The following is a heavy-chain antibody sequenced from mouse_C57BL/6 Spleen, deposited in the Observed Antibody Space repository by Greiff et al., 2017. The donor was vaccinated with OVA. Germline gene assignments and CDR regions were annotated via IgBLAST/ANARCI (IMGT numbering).Heavy chain of an antibody. V-gene: IGHV1-76*01. CDR3: ARGGDYDVGFAY. D-gene: IGHD2-4*01. CDR1: GYTFTDYY. CDR2: IYPGSGNT. J-gene: IGHJ3*01. Sequence: QVHVKQSGAELVRPGASVKLSCKASGYTFTDYYINWVKQRPGQGLEWIARIYPGSGNTYYNEKFKGKATLTAEKSSSTAYMQLSSLTSEDSAVYFCARGGDYDVGFAYWGQGTLVTVSA.